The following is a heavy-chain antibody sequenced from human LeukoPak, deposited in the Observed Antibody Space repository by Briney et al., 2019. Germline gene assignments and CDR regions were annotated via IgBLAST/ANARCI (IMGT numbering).Heavy chain of an antibody. Sequence: SETLSLTCAVYGGSFSGYYWSWIRQPPGKGLEWIGEINHSGSTNYNPSLKSRVTISVDTSKNQFSLKLSSVTAADTAVYYCARPFLGGAMDYWGQGTLVTVSS. D-gene: IGHD3-16*01. CDR1: GGSFSGYY. CDR2: INHSGST. J-gene: IGHJ4*02. CDR3: ARPFLGGAMDY. V-gene: IGHV4-34*01.